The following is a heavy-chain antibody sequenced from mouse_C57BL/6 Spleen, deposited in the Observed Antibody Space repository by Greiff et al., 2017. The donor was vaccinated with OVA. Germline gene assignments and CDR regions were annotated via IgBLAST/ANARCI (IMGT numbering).Heavy chain of an antibody. CDR2: IWTGGGT. J-gene: IGHJ4*01. CDR1: GFSLTSYA. D-gene: IGHD1-1*01. CDR3: ARDYDGSSGGFYYAMDY. V-gene: IGHV2-9-1*01. Sequence: VMLVESGPGLVAPSQSLSITCTVSGFSLTSYAISWVRQPPGKGLEWLGVIWTGGGTNYNSALKSRLSISKDNSKSQVFLKMNSLQTDDTARYYCARDYDGSSGGFYYAMDYWGQGTSVTVSS.